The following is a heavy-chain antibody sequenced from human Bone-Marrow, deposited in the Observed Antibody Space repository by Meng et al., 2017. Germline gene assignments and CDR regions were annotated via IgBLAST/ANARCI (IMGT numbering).Heavy chain of an antibody. Sequence: QVQLQESGPGLVKPSQTLSLTRTASGSSISSGDYYWSWISQPPGKGLEWIGYIYNSGSTYYNPSLKSRVTISVDTSKNQFSLKLRFVTAADTAVYYCAREGRSHQVGVSVYWGQGNLVTVSS. V-gene: IGHV4-30-4*01. CDR2: IYNSGST. CDR3: AREGRSHQVGVSVY. J-gene: IGHJ4*02. D-gene: IGHD2-21*01. CDR1: GSSISSGDYY.